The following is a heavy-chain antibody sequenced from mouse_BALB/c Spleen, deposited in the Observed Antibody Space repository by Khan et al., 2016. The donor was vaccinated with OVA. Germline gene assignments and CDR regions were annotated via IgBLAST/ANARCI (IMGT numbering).Heavy chain of an antibody. CDR3: AKGVWSYYYTLDY. CDR1: GFSLSDYG. Sequence: QVQLKESGPGLVAPSQNLSITCTVSGFSLSDYGVSWIRQPPGRGLEWLGVIWGGGSTYYNSALSSRLTIRKDNSKSQVFLKMSSLQIDDTAMFYCAKGVWSYYYTLDYWGQGTSVTVSS. J-gene: IGHJ4*01. V-gene: IGHV2-6-5*01. CDR2: IWGGGST.